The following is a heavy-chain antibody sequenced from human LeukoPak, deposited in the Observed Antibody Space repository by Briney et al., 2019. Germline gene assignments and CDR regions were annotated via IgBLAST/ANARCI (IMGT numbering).Heavy chain of an antibody. CDR3: AKPTVAGVNYASGSPNWFDY. D-gene: IGHD3-10*01. CDR1: RFTYSSYA. Sequence: GGSLRLSCAASRFTYSSYALNCVRQAPGKGLEWVSGISGSGDAPYYADSVKGRFTISRDNSKITLYLEMNSLRAEDTAVYDCAKPTVAGVNYASGSPNWFDYWGQGTLVTVSS. V-gene: IGHV3-23*01. J-gene: IGHJ4*02. CDR2: ISGSGDAP.